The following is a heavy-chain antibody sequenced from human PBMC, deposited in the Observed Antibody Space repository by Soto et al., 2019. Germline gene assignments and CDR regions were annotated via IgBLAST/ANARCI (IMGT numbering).Heavy chain of an antibody. V-gene: IGHV4-39*01. Sequence: SETLSLTCTVSGGSISSSSYYWGWIRQPPGKGLEWIGSIYYSGSTYYNPSLKSRVTISVDTSKNQFSLKLSSVTAADTAVYYCARQKIAALDRFDYWGQGTLVTVSS. D-gene: IGHD6-6*01. CDR1: GGSISSSSYY. J-gene: IGHJ4*02. CDR3: ARQKIAALDRFDY. CDR2: IYYSGST.